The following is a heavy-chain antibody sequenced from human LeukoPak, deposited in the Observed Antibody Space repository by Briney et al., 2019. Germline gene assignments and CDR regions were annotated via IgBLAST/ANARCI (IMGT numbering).Heavy chain of an antibody. Sequence: GGSLRLSCAASGFTFSSYAMSWVRQAPGKGLEWVSAISGSGGSTYYADSVKGRFTISRDNSKNTLYLQMNSLRAEDTAVYYCATQDDYVWGSYRYGWGQGTLVTVSS. V-gene: IGHV3-23*01. CDR2: ISGSGGST. D-gene: IGHD3-16*02. CDR3: ATQDDYVWGSYRYG. J-gene: IGHJ4*02. CDR1: GFTFSSYA.